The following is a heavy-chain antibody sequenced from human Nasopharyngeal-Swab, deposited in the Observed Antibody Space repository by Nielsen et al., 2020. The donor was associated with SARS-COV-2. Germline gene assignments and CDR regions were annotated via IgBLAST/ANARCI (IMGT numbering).Heavy chain of an antibody. V-gene: IGHV4-59*01. J-gene: IGHJ4*02. CDR2: IYYSGST. D-gene: IGHD3-3*01. CDR3: ARGGRGIFGVVTNFDY. Sequence: RQAPGKGLEWIGYIYYSGSTNYNPSLKSRVTISVDTSKNQFSLKLCSVTAADTAVYYCARGGRGIFGVVTNFDYWGQGTLVTVSS.